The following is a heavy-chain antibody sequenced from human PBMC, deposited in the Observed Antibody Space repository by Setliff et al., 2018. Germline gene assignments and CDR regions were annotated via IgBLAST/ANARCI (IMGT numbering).Heavy chain of an antibody. CDR1: GGSFSGYY. CDR2: INHSGST. V-gene: IGHV4-34*01. Sequence: SETLSLTCAVYGGSFSGYYWSWIRQPPGKGLEWIGEINHSGSTNYNPSLKSRVTISIDKSKNQFSLKLISMTAADTAVYYCARGRNIAARLLDSWGQGTLVTVSS. D-gene: IGHD6-6*01. CDR3: ARGRNIAARLLDS. J-gene: IGHJ4*02.